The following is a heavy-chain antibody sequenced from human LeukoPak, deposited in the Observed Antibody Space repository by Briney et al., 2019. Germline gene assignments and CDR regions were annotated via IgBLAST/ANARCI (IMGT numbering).Heavy chain of an antibody. V-gene: IGHV3-11*01. CDR3: GRDGSGSPDY. CDR1: GFTFSDYY. Sequence: GGSLRLSCAASGFTFSDYYMSWIRQAPGKGLEWVSYISSSGSNKYYADSVKGRFTISRDNAKTSLYLQMSSLRAEDTAVYYCGRDGSGSPDYWGQGTLVTVSS. CDR2: ISSSGSNK. D-gene: IGHD5-12*01. J-gene: IGHJ4*02.